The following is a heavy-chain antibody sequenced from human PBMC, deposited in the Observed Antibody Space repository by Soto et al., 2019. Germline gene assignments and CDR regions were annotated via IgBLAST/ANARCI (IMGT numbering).Heavy chain of an antibody. CDR2: IWYDGSNK. J-gene: IGHJ6*03. D-gene: IGHD2-2*01. CDR3: AKASGSTSTHYYYIDV. CDR1: GFTFSSYG. Sequence: GGSLRLSCAASGFTFSSYGMHWVRQAPGKGLEWVAVIWYDGSNKYYADSVKGRFTISRDNSKNTLYLQMNSLRAEDTALYYCAKASGSTSTHYYYIDVWGKGTTVTVSS. V-gene: IGHV3-30*02.